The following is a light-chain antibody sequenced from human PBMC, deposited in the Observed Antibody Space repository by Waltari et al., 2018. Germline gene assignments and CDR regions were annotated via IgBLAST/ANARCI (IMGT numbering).Light chain of an antibody. J-gene: IGKJ2*01. V-gene: IGKV4-1*01. CDR2: WAS. Sequence: DIVMTQSPDPLAVSLGARATINCNSSQCVLYSSNNKNYLAWYQQKPGQRPKLLIYWASTRESGVPDRFSGSGSGTDFTLTISSLQAEDVAVYYCQEYYGTPPDTFGQGTKLEIK. CDR3: QEYYGTPPDT. CDR1: QCVLYSSNNKNY.